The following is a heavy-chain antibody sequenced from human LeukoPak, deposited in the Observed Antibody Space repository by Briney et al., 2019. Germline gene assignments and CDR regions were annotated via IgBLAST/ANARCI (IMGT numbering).Heavy chain of an antibody. Sequence: GGSLRLSCTASGITVSSNDMCWVRQAPVKGLEWISLIYSGGRTDYADSVKGRFTISRDNSKNMVYLQMNSLRGDDTAVYYCAGVLRGAFDIWGQGKMVAVSS. CDR1: GITVSSND. V-gene: IGHV3-53*01. CDR3: AGVLRGAFDI. CDR2: IYSGGRT. J-gene: IGHJ3*02.